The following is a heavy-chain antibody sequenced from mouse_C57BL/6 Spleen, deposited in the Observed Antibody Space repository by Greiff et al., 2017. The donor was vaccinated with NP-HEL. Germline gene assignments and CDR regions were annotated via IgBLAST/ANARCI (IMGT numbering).Heavy chain of an antibody. CDR1: GYTFTSYW. V-gene: IGHV1-69*01. CDR3: ARKDSSGYNY. J-gene: IGHJ2*01. D-gene: IGHD3-2*02. Sequence: QVQLQQSGAELVMPGASVKLSCKASGYTFTSYWMHWVKQRPGQGLEWIGEIDPSDSYTNYNQKFKGKSTLTVDKSSSTAYMQLSSLTSEDSAVYYCARKDSSGYNYWGQGTTLTVSS. CDR2: IDPSDSYT.